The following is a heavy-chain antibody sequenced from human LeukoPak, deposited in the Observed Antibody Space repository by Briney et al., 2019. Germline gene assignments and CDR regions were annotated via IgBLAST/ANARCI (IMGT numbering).Heavy chain of an antibody. CDR2: ISSSSSTI. Sequence: PGGSLRLSCAASGFTFSSCSMNWVRQAPGKGLEWVSYISSSSSTIYYADSVKGRFTISRDNAKNSLYLQMNSLRDEDTAVYYCAREQYCGGDCYNAGSDYWGQGTLVTVSS. J-gene: IGHJ4*02. CDR1: GFTFSSCS. D-gene: IGHD2-21*01. CDR3: AREQYCGGDCYNAGSDY. V-gene: IGHV3-48*02.